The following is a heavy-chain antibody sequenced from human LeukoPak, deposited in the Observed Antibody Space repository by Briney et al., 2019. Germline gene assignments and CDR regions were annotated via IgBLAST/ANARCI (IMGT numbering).Heavy chain of an antibody. V-gene: IGHV1-2*02. CDR2: INPNSGGT. D-gene: IGHD3-22*01. J-gene: IGHJ4*02. Sequence: ASVTVSCKASGYTFTGYYMHWVRQAPGQGLEWMGWINPNSGGTNYAQKFQGRVTMTRDTSISTAYMELSRLRSDDTAVYYCARAPDPNYYDSSGYYYVASFDYWGQGTLDTVSS. CDR1: GYTFTGYY. CDR3: ARAPDPNYYDSSGYYYVASFDY.